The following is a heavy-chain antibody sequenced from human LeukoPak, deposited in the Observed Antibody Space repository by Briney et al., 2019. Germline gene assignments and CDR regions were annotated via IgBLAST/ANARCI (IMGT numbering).Heavy chain of an antibody. J-gene: IGHJ6*03. CDR1: GYTFTSYG. D-gene: IGHD4-17*01. Sequence: ASVKVSCKASGYTFTSYGISWVRQAPGQGLEWMGWISAYNGNTNYAQKLQGRVTMTTDTSTSTAYMELRSLRSDDTAVYYCAGSTVPTTGVDYYYYMDVWGKGTTVTVSS. CDR2: ISAYNGNT. CDR3: AGSTVPTTGVDYYYYMDV. V-gene: IGHV1-18*01.